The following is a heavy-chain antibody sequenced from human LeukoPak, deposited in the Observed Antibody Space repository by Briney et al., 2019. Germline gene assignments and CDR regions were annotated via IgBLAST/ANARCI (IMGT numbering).Heavy chain of an antibody. J-gene: IGHJ4*02. Sequence: GGSLRLSCVASGFTFSTYWMSWVRQAPGKGLEWVANIQKDGSEKHYVASVEGRFTISRDNAENSLFLQLNSLRVDDTAVYYCVRLWDSSGFFGYWGQGALVTVSS. D-gene: IGHD3-22*01. CDR3: VRLWDSSGFFGY. CDR2: IQKDGSEK. V-gene: IGHV3-7*01. CDR1: GFTFSTYW.